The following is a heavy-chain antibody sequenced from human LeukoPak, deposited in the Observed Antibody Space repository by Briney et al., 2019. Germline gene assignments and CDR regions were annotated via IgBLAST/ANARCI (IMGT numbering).Heavy chain of an antibody. CDR3: AHTARFYDYLTGYFSYYFDY. J-gene: IGHJ4*02. Sequence: SGPTLMKPTPTLTLTFTLSGFSLRRSGVGVGWIRQPPGKALEWLSLIYWNDDKRYSPSLKSRLTITKDTSRNRVVLTMTNVDPEDTATYYCAHTARFYDYLTGYFSYYFDYWGQGTRVTVSS. V-gene: IGHV2-5*01. CDR1: GFSLRRSGVG. CDR2: IYWNDDK. D-gene: IGHD3-9*01.